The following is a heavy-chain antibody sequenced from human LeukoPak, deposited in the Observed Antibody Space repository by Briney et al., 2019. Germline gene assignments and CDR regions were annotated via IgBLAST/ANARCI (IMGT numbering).Heavy chain of an antibody. CDR2: INHSGST. CDR1: GGSISSGGYY. V-gene: IGHV4-39*07. J-gene: IGHJ4*02. Sequence: SETLSLTCTVSGGSISSGGYYWSWIRQPPGKGLEWIGEINHSGSTNYNPSLKSRVTISVDTSKNQFSLKLSSVTAADTAVYYCARALSGSYGDYWGQGTLVTVSS. CDR3: ARALSGSYGDY. D-gene: IGHD1-26*01.